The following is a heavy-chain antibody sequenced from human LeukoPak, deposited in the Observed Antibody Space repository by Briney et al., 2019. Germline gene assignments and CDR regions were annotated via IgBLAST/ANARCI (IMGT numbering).Heavy chain of an antibody. CDR1: GFTFSSNG. V-gene: IGHV3-48*01. D-gene: IGHD3-3*01. J-gene: IGHJ4*02. CDR2: ISSGSTTI. CDR3: ARGRSGGYFDY. Sequence: GGSLRLSCAASGFTFSSNGMNWVRQAPGKGLEWVSYISSGSTTIYYADSVKGRFTISRDNAKNSLYLQMNSLRAEDTAVYYCARGRSGGYFDYWGQGTLVTVSS.